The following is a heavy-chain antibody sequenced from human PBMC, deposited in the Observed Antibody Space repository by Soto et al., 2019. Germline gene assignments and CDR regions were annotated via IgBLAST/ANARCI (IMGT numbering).Heavy chain of an antibody. J-gene: IGHJ4*02. CDR2: IIPILGIA. Sequence: QVQLVQSGAEVKKPGSSVQVSCKASGGTFSSYSISWVRQAPGQGLEWMGRIIPILGIANYAQKLQGRVTITAYKSTSTAYMELSSLRSEDTAGYYCARGAAGIAVAGPSYYFDYWGQGTLVTVSS. CDR1: GGTFSSYS. D-gene: IGHD6-19*01. CDR3: ARGAAGIAVAGPSYYFDY. V-gene: IGHV1-69*02.